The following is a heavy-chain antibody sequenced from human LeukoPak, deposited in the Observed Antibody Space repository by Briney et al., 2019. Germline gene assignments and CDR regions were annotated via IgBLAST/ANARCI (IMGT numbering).Heavy chain of an antibody. J-gene: IGHJ6*04. V-gene: IGHV4-34*01. CDR2: INHSGST. D-gene: IGHD2-2*01. CDR3: ARGSCGRYCSSTSIPFQGATYGMDV. CDR1: GGSFSGYY. Sequence: SETLSLTCAVYGGSFSGYYWSWIRQPPGKGLEWIGEINHSGSTNYNPSLKSRVTISVDTSKNQFSLKLSSVTAADTAVYYCARGSCGRYCSSTSIPFQGATYGMDVWGKGTTVTVSS.